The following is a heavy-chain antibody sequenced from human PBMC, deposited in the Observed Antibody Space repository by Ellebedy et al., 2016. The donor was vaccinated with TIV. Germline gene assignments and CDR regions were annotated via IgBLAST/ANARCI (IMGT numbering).Heavy chain of an antibody. CDR2: ISGNGGST. Sequence: GESLKISCAVSGFTFSNYAVHWVRQAPGKGLEWVSAISGNGGSTHYEDSVKGRFTVSRDNSKNTLYLQMNSLRAEDTAVYYCAKGPEQWLVRSPYYFDYWGQGTLVTVSS. J-gene: IGHJ4*02. D-gene: IGHD6-19*01. CDR3: AKGPEQWLVRSPYYFDY. CDR1: GFTFSNYA. V-gene: IGHV3-23*01.